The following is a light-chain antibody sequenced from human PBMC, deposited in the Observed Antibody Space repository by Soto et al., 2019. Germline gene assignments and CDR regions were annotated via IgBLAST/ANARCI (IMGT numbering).Light chain of an antibody. Sequence: EIVLTQSPGTLSLSPGERATLSCGASQSVTSNYLAWYQQKPGQAPRLLIFGASTRATGIPDRFSGSGAGAVFPLTISRLEHEDFAVYYCQHYYTPYPTFGQGTKVEIK. J-gene: IGKJ1*01. CDR1: QSVTSNY. CDR3: QHYYTPYPT. V-gene: IGKV3-20*01. CDR2: GAS.